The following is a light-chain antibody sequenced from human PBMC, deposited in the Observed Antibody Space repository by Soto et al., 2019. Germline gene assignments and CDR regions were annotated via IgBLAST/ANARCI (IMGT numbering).Light chain of an antibody. CDR2: DVS. CDR1: SSDVGGYNY. J-gene: IGLJ2*01. V-gene: IGLV2-14*01. Sequence: QSALTQPASVSGSPGQSITVSCIGTSSDVGGYNYVSWYQQHPGKAPKLMIHDVSDRPSGVSNRFSGSKSGNTASLTISWLQAEDEAYYYCSSTASSNTQVFGGGTKVTDL. CDR3: SSTASSNTQV.